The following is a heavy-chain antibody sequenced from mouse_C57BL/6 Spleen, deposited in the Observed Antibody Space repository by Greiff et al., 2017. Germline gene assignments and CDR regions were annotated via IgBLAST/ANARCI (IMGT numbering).Heavy chain of an antibody. CDR1: GYTFTSYW. CDR2: IHPNRGST. V-gene: IGHV1-64*01. CDR3: APLYYDYDEGFAY. J-gene: IGHJ3*01. Sequence: QVQLQQPGAELVKPGASVKLSCKASGYTFTSYWMHWVKQRPGQGLEWIGMIHPNRGSTNYNEKFKSKATLTVDTSSSTAYMQLSSLTSEDSAVYYCAPLYYDYDEGFAYWGQGTLVTVSA. D-gene: IGHD2-4*01.